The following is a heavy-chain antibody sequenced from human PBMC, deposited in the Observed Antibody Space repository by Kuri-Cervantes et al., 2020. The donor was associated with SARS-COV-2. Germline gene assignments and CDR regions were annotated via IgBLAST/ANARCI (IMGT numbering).Heavy chain of an antibody. CDR2: IYHSGST. D-gene: IGHD3-3*01. Sequence: SETLSLTCTVSGGSISSGGYYWSWIRQPPGKGLEWIGYIYHSGSTYYNPSLKSRVTISVDRSKNQFSLKLSSVTAADTAVYYCARVGITIFGVGPPMGYWGQGTLVTVSS. CDR3: ARVGITIFGVGPPMGY. CDR1: GGSISSGGYY. J-gene: IGHJ4*02. V-gene: IGHV4-30-2*01.